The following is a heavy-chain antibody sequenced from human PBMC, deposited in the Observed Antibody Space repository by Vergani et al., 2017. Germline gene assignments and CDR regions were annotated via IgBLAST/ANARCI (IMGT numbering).Heavy chain of an antibody. CDR1: GFTFNEYW. CDR3: ARARKXRFGVVWENWFDP. D-gene: IGHD3-3*01. J-gene: IGHJ5*02. CDR2: MNGDGDTI. Sequence: EVQVVESGGGLVQPGGSLRLSCAASGFTFNEYWMHWARQVPGKGLVWVSGMNGDGDTISYADSVKGRFTISRDNAKNTLFLQMNSLRAEDTAVYYCARARKXRFGVVWENWFDPWGQGTLVTVSS. V-gene: IGHV3-74*01.